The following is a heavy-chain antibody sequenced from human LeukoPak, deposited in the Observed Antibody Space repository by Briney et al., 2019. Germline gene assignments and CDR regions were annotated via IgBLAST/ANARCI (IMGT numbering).Heavy chain of an antibody. Sequence: ASVKVSCKASGYTFTSFAISWVRQAPGQGLEWMGWFSAYNGKTHYAQKLQGRVTMTTDTSTSTVYMELRSLRSDDTAVYYCARGSPPRRNYDSRGYYSHFFDYWRQGTLVTVSS. J-gene: IGHJ4*02. V-gene: IGHV1-18*01. CDR3: ARGSPPRRNYDSRGYYSHFFDY. D-gene: IGHD3-22*01. CDR2: FSAYNGKT. CDR1: GYTFTSFA.